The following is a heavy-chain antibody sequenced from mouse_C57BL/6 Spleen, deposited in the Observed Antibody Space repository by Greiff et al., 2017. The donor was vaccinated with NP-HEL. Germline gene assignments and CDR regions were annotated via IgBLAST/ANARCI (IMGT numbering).Heavy chain of an antibody. D-gene: IGHD1-1*01. CDR1: GFTFSDYG. J-gene: IGHJ4*01. V-gene: IGHV5-17*01. CDR2: ISSGSSTI. CDR3: ARPRYYGSFYYAMDY. Sequence: DVMLVESGGGLVKPGGSLKLSCAASGFTFSDYGMHWVRQAPEKGLEWVAYISSGSSTIYYADTVKGRFTISRDNAKNTLFLQMTSLRSEDTAMYYCARPRYYGSFYYAMDYWGQGTSVTVSS.